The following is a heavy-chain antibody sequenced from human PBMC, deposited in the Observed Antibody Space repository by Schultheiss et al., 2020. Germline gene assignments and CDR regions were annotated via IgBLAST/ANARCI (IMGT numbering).Heavy chain of an antibody. V-gene: IGHV4-59*05. CDR2: IYYSGST. CDR3: ARLRCSGGSCWGGDYYYMDV. J-gene: IGHJ6*03. Sequence: SETLSLTCTVSGGSISSYYWSWIRQPPGKGLEWIGSIYYSGSTYYNPSLKSRVTISVDTSKNQFSLKLSSVTAADTAVYYCARLRCSGGSCWGGDYYYMDVWGKATTVTVSS. D-gene: IGHD2-15*01. CDR1: GGSISSYY.